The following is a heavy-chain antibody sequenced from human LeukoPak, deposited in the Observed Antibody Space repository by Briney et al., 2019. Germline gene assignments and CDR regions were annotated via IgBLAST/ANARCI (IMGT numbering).Heavy chain of an antibody. CDR1: GGSISSGGYS. D-gene: IGHD3-10*01. V-gene: IGHV4-30-2*01. CDR2: IYHSGST. Sequence: PSETLSLTRAVSGGSISSGGYSWSWIRQPPGKGLEWIGYIYHSGSTYYNPSLKSPVTKSVDRSKNQFSLKLSSVTAADTAVYYCARGRITMVRGVSWFDPWGQGTLVTVSS. J-gene: IGHJ5*02. CDR3: ARGRITMVRGVSWFDP.